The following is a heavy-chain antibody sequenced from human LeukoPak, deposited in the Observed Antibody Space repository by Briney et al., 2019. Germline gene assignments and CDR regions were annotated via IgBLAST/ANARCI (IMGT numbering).Heavy chain of an antibody. CDR3: ASSRGSGYDYRYDAFDM. CDR2: VYYNGNT. Sequence: PSETLSLTCTVSGGSIGYYYWSWIRQPPGKGLEWVGYVYYNGNTNYNPSLKSGVTISVDTSKNQFSLELTSVTAADTAVYYCASSRGSGYDYRYDAFDMWGQGTKVTVSS. D-gene: IGHD5-12*01. V-gene: IGHV4-59*08. CDR1: GGSIGYYY. J-gene: IGHJ3*02.